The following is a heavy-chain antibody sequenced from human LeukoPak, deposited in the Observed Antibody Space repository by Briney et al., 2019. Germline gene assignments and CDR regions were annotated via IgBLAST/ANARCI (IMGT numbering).Heavy chain of an antibody. Sequence: ASVKVSCKASGGTFSSYAISWVRQAPGQGLEWMGGIIPIFGTANYAQKFQGRVTITADESTSTAYMELSSLRSEDTAVYYCARKTCGGDCYSWFDPWGQGTLVTVSS. V-gene: IGHV1-69*13. D-gene: IGHD2-21*01. CDR1: GGTFSSYA. J-gene: IGHJ5*02. CDR2: IIPIFGTA. CDR3: ARKTCGGDCYSWFDP.